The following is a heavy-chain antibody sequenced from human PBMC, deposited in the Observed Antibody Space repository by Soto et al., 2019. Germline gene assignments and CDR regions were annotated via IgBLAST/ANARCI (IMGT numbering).Heavy chain of an antibody. CDR2: ITTNGHT. V-gene: IGHV3-23*01. Sequence: PGGSLRLSCETSGFTFSNCVMTWVRQFPGKRLEWVSVITTNGHTDYADSVKGRFTISRDNSKNTVYLQMNSLRAEDTAVYYCERDPSIDYYDSSGYFDYWGQGTLVTVSS. CDR3: ERDPSIDYYDSSGYFDY. CDR1: GFTFSNCV. J-gene: IGHJ4*02. D-gene: IGHD3-22*01.